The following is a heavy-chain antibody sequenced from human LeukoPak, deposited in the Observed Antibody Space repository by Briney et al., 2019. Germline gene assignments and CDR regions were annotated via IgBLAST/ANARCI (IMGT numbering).Heavy chain of an antibody. CDR2: FDPEDGET. CDR1: GYTLTELS. J-gene: IGHJ4*02. D-gene: IGHD3-9*01. Sequence: GASVNVSCKVSGYTLTELSMHWVRQAPGKGLEWMGGFDPEDGETIYAQKFQGRVTMTEDTSTDTAYMELSSLRSEDTAVYYCATVVYYDILTGYYKWGQGTLVTVSS. V-gene: IGHV1-24*01. CDR3: ATVVYYDILTGYYK.